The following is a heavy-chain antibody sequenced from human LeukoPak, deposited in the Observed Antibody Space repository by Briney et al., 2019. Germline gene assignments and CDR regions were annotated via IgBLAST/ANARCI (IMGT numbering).Heavy chain of an antibody. J-gene: IGHJ4*02. V-gene: IGHV3-23*01. D-gene: IGHD3-10*01. CDR2: LSGSGAST. CDR1: AFTFGNYD. Sequence: SGGSLRLSCAASAFTFGNYDMNWVSQAPGKGLEWVSGLSGSGASTYYADSVKGRFTISRDNSKNTLYLQMNRLRAEDTAVYHCAKGSDRSGSYYLDYWGQGTLVTVSS. CDR3: AKGSDRSGSYYLDY.